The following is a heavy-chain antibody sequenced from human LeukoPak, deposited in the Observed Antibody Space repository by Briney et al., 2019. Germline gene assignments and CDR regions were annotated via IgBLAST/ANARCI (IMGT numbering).Heavy chain of an antibody. J-gene: IGHJ3*02. CDR3: ARGYDPSRDAFDI. Sequence: SETLSLTCTVSGGSISSSSYYWSWIRQPAGKGLEWIGRIYASGSTNYNPSLKSRVTISVDMSKNQFSLKLSSVTAADTAVYYCARGYDPSRDAFDIWAQGTMVTVSS. CDR1: GGSISSSSYY. CDR2: IYASGST. V-gene: IGHV4-61*02. D-gene: IGHD3-22*01.